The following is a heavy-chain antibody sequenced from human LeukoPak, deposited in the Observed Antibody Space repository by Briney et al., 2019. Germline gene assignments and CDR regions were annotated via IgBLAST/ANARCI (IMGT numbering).Heavy chain of an antibody. CDR2: IYSGGST. D-gene: IGHD4-17*01. V-gene: IGHV3-66*01. Sequence: GGSLRLSCAACGFTVSSNYMSWVRQAPGKGLEWVSVIYSGGSTYYADSVKGRFTISRDNSKNTLYLQMNSLRAEDTAVYYCARDTDLGYWGQGTLVTVSS. J-gene: IGHJ4*02. CDR3: ARDTDLGY. CDR1: GFTVSSNY.